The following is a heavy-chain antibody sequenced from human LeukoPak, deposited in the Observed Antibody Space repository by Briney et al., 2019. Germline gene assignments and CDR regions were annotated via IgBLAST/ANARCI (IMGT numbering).Heavy chain of an antibody. J-gene: IGHJ4*02. D-gene: IGHD5-24*01. Sequence: GGSLRLSCAASGFTVSSNYMSWVRQAPGKGLEWVSVIYSGGSTYYADSVKGRFTISRDNSKNTLYLQMNSLRAEDTAVYYCASIHRRWLQLRDYWGQGTLVTVSS. CDR2: IYSGGST. CDR1: GFTVSSNY. V-gene: IGHV3-66*01. CDR3: ASIHRRWLQLRDY.